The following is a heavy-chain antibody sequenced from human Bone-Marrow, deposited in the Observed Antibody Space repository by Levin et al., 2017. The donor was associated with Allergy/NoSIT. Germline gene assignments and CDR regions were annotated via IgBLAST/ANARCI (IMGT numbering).Heavy chain of an antibody. CDR2: AHDSGST. D-gene: IGHD3/OR15-3a*01. V-gene: IGHV4-59*01. CDR3: ARHPQYFVWTGSYPPADFDY. CDR1: GDSLSNYY. J-gene: IGHJ4*02. Sequence: ESLKISCTVSGDSLSNYYWSWIRQPPGKGLEWIGYAHDSGSTNYNPSLKSRVTMSVDTSKNQFSLRLNSVTAADTAVYYCARHPQYFVWTGSYPPADFDYWGKGTLVTVSS.